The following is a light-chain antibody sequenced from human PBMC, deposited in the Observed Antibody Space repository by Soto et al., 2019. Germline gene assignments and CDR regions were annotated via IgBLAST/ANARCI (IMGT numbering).Light chain of an antibody. CDR1: QSISSY. J-gene: IGKJ1*01. Sequence: DIQMTQSPSSLSASVGDRVTITCRASQSISSYLNWYQQKPGKAPKLLIYAASSLQRGVPSRFSGSGSWTDFTLNISSLQPEYFSTYYCQQSYSTPTFGQGTKVEIK. V-gene: IGKV1-39*01. CDR3: QQSYSTPT. CDR2: AAS.